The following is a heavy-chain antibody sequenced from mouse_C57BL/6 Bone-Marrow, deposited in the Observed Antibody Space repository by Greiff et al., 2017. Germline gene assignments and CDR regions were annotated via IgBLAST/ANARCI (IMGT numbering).Heavy chain of an antibody. CDR1: GYTFTSYG. CDR3: ARPPPIGHAMDY. Sequence: LEESGAELARPGASVKLSCKASGYTFTSYGISWVKQRTGQGLEWIGEIYPRSGNTYYNEKFKGKATLTADKSSSTAYMELRSLTSEDSAVYFCARPPPIGHAMDYWGQGTSVTVSS. V-gene: IGHV1-81*01. CDR2: IYPRSGNT. J-gene: IGHJ4*01.